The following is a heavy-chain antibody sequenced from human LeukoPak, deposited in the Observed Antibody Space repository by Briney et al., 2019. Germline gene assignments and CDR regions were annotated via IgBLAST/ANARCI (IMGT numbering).Heavy chain of an antibody. CDR3: ARVTGYIVEDYFDY. V-gene: IGHV4-59*01. J-gene: IGHJ4*02. CDR1: GGSISSYY. Sequence: SETLSLTCSVSGGSISSYYWSWLRQPPGKGLEWIGYIYYSGSTNYNPSLKSRVTISVDTSKNQFSLRLSSVTAADTAVYYCARVTGYIVEDYFDYWGQGTLVTVSS. D-gene: IGHD3-22*01. CDR2: IYYSGST.